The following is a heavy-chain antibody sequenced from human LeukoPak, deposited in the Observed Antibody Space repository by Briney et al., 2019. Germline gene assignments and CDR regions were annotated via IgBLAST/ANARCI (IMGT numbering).Heavy chain of an antibody. V-gene: IGHV4-39*07. D-gene: IGHD3-9*01. Sequence: SETLSLTCTVSGGSISSSSYYWGWVRQPPGKGLEWIGSIYYSGSTYYNPSLKSRVTISVDTSKNQFSLKLSSVTAADTAVYYCARLYYDILTGYYMDVWGKGTTVTVSS. CDR1: GGSISSSSYY. J-gene: IGHJ6*04. CDR3: ARLYYDILTGYYMDV. CDR2: IYYSGST.